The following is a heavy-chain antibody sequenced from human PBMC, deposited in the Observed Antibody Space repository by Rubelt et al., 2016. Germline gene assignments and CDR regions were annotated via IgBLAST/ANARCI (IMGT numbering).Heavy chain of an antibody. Sequence: QVQLVQSGAEVKKPGASVKVSCKASGYTFTSYGISWVRQAPGQGREWMGWISAYNGNTNYAQTLQGRVTMTTDTSTSPAYLKLRSLRSDDTAVYYCASGGRAARLFDYWGQGTLVTVSS. CDR3: ASGGRAARLFDY. CDR2: ISAYNGNT. J-gene: IGHJ4*02. D-gene: IGHD6-6*01. V-gene: IGHV1-18*01. CDR1: GYTFTSYG.